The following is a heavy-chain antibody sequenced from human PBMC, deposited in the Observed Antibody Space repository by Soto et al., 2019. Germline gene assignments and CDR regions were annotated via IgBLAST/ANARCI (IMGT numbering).Heavy chain of an antibody. D-gene: IGHD5-18*01. J-gene: IGHJ6*02. Sequence: QVQLVQSGADVKKPGSSVKVSCKASGGTFSSYAISWVRQAPGQGLEWMGGIIPIFDIENYAQKFQGRVTITADESTSTAHMELSRLRSEDTAVYYCARGYSYSFGMDVWGQGTTVTVSS. CDR3: ARGYSYSFGMDV. CDR2: IIPIFDIE. CDR1: GGTFSSYA. V-gene: IGHV1-69*12.